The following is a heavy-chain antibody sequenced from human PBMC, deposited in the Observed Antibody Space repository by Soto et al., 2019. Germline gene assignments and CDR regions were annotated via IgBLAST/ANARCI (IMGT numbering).Heavy chain of an antibody. J-gene: IGHJ6*02. CDR2: IYSGGTT. CDR1: GFSVSNNY. Sequence: EVQLVESGGGLIQPGGSLRLSCAASGFSVSNNYMNWVRQAPGKGLEWVSLIYSGGTTHYADSVKGRFTISRDNSKNTLYFQMNSLRAEDTAVYYCAREVDFWSGYYDQYYYGLDVWGPGTTVTVSS. D-gene: IGHD3-3*01. V-gene: IGHV3-53*01. CDR3: AREVDFWSGYYDQYYYGLDV.